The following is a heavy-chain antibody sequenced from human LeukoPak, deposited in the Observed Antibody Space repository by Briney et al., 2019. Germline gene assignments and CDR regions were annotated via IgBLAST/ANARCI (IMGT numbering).Heavy chain of an antibody. CDR3: ARDRDYYDSSGPLGY. J-gene: IGHJ4*02. V-gene: IGHV3-48*04. CDR2: ISSSGSTI. CDR1: GFTFSSYS. D-gene: IGHD3-22*01. Sequence: GGSLRLSCAASGFTFSSYSMNWVRQAPGKGLEWVSYISSSGSTIYYADSVKGRFTISRDNAKNSLYLQMNSLRAEDTALYHCARDRDYYDSSGPLGYWGQGTLVTVSS.